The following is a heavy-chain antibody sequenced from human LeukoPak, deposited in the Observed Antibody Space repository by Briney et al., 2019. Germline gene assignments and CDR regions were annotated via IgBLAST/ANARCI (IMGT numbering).Heavy chain of an antibody. CDR1: GGSISSSSYY. V-gene: IGHV4-39*07. J-gene: IGHJ6*03. CDR2: IYYSGST. CDR3: ARLMRPPWRVDSYYNYYMDV. D-gene: IGHD3-16*01. Sequence: SETLSLTCTVSGGSISSSSYYWGWIRQPPGKGLEWIGSIYYSGSTYYNPSLKSRVTISVDTSKNQFSLKLSSVTAADTAVYYCARLMRPPWRVDSYYNYYMDVWGKGTTVTISS.